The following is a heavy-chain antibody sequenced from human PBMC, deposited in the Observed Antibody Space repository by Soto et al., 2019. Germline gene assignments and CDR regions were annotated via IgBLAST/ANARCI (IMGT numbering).Heavy chain of an antibody. CDR1: VGPSSGYN. Sequence: SETLSRTCAFGVGPSSGYNWIGIRNPPGKGLEGIGEMNHSGSSNYSPSLKSRVTMSVDTSKNQFSLKLSSVTAADTAVYYCARVGRVLSVWGSLDTGNWFDPWGQGTLVTVSS. V-gene: IGHV4-34*01. J-gene: IGHJ5*02. CDR2: MNHSGSS. CDR3: ARVGRVLSVWGSLDTGNWFDP. D-gene: IGHD3-16*01.